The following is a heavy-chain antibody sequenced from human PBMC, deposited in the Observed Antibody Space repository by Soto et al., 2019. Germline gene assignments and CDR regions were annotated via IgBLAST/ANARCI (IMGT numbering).Heavy chain of an antibody. Sequence: GASVKVSCKASGYTFTSYGISWVRQAPGQGLEWMGWISAYNGNTNYAQKLQGRVTMTTDTSTSTAYMELRSLRSDDTAVYYCARDRRYSGYDYYYYYGMDVWGQGXTVTVSS. D-gene: IGHD5-12*01. V-gene: IGHV1-18*01. CDR1: GYTFTSYG. CDR3: ARDRRYSGYDYYYYYGMDV. J-gene: IGHJ6*02. CDR2: ISAYNGNT.